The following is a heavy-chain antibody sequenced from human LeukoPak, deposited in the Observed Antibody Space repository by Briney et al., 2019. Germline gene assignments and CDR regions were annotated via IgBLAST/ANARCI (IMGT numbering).Heavy chain of an antibody. CDR3: ARGHSSSWYGGFDY. J-gene: IGHJ4*02. CDR2: ISRSSSTI. D-gene: IGHD6-13*01. Sequence: GGSLRLSCVASGFTFSSYSMNWVRQAPGKGLEWVSSISRSSSTIYYADSVKGRFTISRDNAKNSLYLQMNSLRAEDTAVYYCARGHSSSWYGGFDYWGQGTLVTVSS. V-gene: IGHV3-48*01. CDR1: GFTFSSYS.